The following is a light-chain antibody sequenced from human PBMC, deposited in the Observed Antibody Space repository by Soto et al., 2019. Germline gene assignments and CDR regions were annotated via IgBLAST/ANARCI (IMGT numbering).Light chain of an antibody. V-gene: IGKV3-20*01. CDR3: QQYDSSSPP. J-gene: IGKJ4*01. CDR2: GAS. Sequence: EIVLTESPGTLALSPGERATLSCRASQSVSSSYLAWYQQKPGQAPRLLIYGASSRATGIPDRFSGSGSGADFTLTISRLEPEDFAVYYCQQYDSSSPPFGGGTDV. CDR1: QSVSSSY.